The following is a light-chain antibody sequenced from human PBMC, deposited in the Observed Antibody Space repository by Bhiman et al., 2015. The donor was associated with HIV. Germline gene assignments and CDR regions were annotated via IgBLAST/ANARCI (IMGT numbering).Light chain of an antibody. V-gene: IGLV1-40*01. Sequence: QSVLTQPPSVSGAPGQRVTISCTGGSSNIGAGSDVHWYQQLPGTAPKLLIYGNNNRPSGIPDRFSGSKSGTSASLAITGLQAEDEADYYCQAWDNSAVLFGGGTKLAVL. CDR2: GNN. CDR3: QAWDNSAVL. J-gene: IGLJ2*01. CDR1: SSNIGAGSD.